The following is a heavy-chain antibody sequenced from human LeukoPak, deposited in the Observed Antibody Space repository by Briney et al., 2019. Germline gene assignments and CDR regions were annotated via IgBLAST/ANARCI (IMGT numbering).Heavy chain of an antibody. Sequence: SETLSLTCAVYGGSFSGYYWSWIRQPPGKGLEWIGEINHSGSTNYNPSLKSRVTISVDTSKNQFSLKLSSVTAADTAVYYCARDSGGNPTRYFDYWGQGTLVTVSS. J-gene: IGHJ4*02. D-gene: IGHD3-16*01. CDR3: ARDSGGNPTRYFDY. V-gene: IGHV4-34*01. CDR2: INHSGST. CDR1: GGSFSGYY.